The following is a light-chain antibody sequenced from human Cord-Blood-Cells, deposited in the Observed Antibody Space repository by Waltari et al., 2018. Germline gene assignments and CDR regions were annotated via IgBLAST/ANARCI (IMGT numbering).Light chain of an antibody. J-gene: IGLJ3*02. CDR1: SSNIGSNT. Sequence: QSVLTQPPSASGTPGQRVTISCSGSSSNIGSNTVNWYQQLPGTAPKLLIYSNNQRPSGVPTRFSCSKSGTSASLAISGLQSEDEADYYCAAWDDSLNGRWVFGGGTKLTVL. CDR2: SNN. V-gene: IGLV1-44*01. CDR3: AAWDDSLNGRWV.